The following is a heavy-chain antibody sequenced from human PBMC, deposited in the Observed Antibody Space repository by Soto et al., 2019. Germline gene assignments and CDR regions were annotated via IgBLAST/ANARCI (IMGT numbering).Heavy chain of an antibody. CDR1: GFTFSSYG. J-gene: IGHJ6*03. D-gene: IGHD3-3*01. CDR3: ARRHYDFWSGYSSRGGYYMDV. V-gene: IGHV3-33*01. CDR2: IWYDGSNK. Sequence: GGSLRLSCAASGFTFSSYGMHWVRQAPGKGLEWVAVIWYDGSNKYYADSVKGRFTISRDNSKNTLYLKMNSLRAEDTAVYYCARRHYDFWSGYSSRGGYYMDVWGKGTTVTVSS.